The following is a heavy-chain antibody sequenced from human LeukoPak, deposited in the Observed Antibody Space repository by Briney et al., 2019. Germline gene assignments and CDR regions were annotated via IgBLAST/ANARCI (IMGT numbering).Heavy chain of an antibody. CDR2: IIPILCIA. J-gene: IGHJ4*02. D-gene: IGHD3-22*01. CDR1: GGTFSSYA. V-gene: IGHV1-69*04. Sequence: SVKVSCKSSGGTFSSYAISWVRQAPAQGLEWMGMIIPILCIANYAQKFQGRVTITADKSTSTAYLELSSLRSEDTAVYYCARDQRYYYDSSGYYFPHYFDYWGQGTLVTVSS. CDR3: ARDQRYYYDSSGYYFPHYFDY.